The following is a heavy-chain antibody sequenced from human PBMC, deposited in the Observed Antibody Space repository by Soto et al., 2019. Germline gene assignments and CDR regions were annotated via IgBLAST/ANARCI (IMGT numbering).Heavy chain of an antibody. CDR1: GFSLSTTRVG. Sequence: QITLKESGPPLVKPTQTLTLTCTFSGFSLSTTRVGVGWIRQPPGKALESLALIYWDADKRYSPFLKSRLTITKDTSKNQVVLTMTNMDPMDTATYFCAHTLVAGLGYYFDYWGQGTLVTVSS. CDR3: AHTLVAGLGYYFDY. V-gene: IGHV2-5*02. J-gene: IGHJ4*02. D-gene: IGHD6-19*01. CDR2: IYWDADK.